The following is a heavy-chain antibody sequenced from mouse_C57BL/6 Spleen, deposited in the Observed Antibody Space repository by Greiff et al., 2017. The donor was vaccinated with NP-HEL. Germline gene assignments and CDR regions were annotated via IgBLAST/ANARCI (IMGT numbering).Heavy chain of an antibody. D-gene: IGHD1-1*02. CDR3: ARDLVFDY. Sequence: EVKLVESEGGLVQPGSSMKLSCTASGFTFSDYYMAWVRQVPEKGLEWVANINYDGSSTYYLDSLKSRFIISRDNAKNILYLQMSSLKSEDIATYYCARDLVFDYWGQGTTLTVSS. CDR2: INYDGSST. V-gene: IGHV5-16*01. CDR1: GFTFSDYY. J-gene: IGHJ2*01.